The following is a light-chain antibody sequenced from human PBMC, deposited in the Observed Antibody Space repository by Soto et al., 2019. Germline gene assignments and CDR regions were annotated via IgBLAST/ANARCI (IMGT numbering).Light chain of an antibody. V-gene: IGLV2-14*01. Sequence: QSALTQPASVSGSPGQSITISCTGTSSDVGGHNFVSWYQQHPGKAPKLMIYDVSNRPSGVSARFSGSKSGNTASLTISGLQAEDEADYYCSSYTSSSTLDVFGTGTKLTVL. CDR1: SSDVGGHNF. CDR2: DVS. CDR3: SSYTSSSTLDV. J-gene: IGLJ1*01.